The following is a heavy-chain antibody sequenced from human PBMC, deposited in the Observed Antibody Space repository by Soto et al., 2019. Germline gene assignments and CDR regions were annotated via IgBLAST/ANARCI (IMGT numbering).Heavy chain of an antibody. CDR3: TTDSYSTIIIVRFDY. CDR2: IKSKTDGGTT. J-gene: IGHJ4*01. CDR1: GFTFTNAW. Sequence: GGSLRLSCAASGFTFTNAWINWDRQAPGKGLERVSRIKSKTDGGTTDYDEPVKGRFAISRDDSNNMVYLQMNSLKIEDTAVYYCTTDSYSTIIIVRFDYWGHGTLVTVSS. V-gene: IGHV3-15*07. D-gene: IGHD3-22*01.